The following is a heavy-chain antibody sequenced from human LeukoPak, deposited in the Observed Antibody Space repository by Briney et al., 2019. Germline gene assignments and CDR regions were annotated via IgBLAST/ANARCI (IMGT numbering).Heavy chain of an antibody. V-gene: IGHV1-3*01. Sequence: GASVKVSCKASGYTFTSYAMHWVRQAPGQRLEWMGWINAGNGNTKYSQKFQGRVTITRDTSASTAYMELSSLRSEDTAVYYCAREAGTIGEVAFDIWGQGTMVTVSS. CDR3: AREAGTIGEVAFDI. CDR2: INAGNGNT. CDR1: GYTFTSYA. D-gene: IGHD1-1*01. J-gene: IGHJ3*02.